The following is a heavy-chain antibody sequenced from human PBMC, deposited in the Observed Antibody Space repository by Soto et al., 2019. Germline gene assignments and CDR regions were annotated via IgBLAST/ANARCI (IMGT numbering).Heavy chain of an antibody. CDR3: ASSVGHLGDFFYYNGMDG. J-gene: IGHJ6*04. V-gene: IGHV4-4*08. CDR2: VYTSDYT. CDR1: GSSIRSYY. Sequence: SQTLSLTCSVSGSSIRSYYWHWIRQPPGKGLEWIGYVYTSDYTRYSSSLKSRVTISVDTSKSQFYLRLNSVTAADTAVYYCASSVGHLGDFFYYNGMDGWGKGTTVTVSS. D-gene: IGHD3-10*01.